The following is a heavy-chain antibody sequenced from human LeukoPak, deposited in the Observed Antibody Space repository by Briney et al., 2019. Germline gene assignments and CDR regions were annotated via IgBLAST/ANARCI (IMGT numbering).Heavy chain of an antibody. V-gene: IGHV4-38-2*01. CDR1: GYSISTDYH. Sequence: SETLSFTCAVSGYSISTDYHWGWIRQPPGKGLEWIGSMHHSGSTYYNPSLKSRVTISVDTSKNQVSLKLNSVTAADTAVYYCARGPLYGAYPSDWFDPWGQGTLVTVSS. CDR3: ARGPLYGAYPSDWFDP. J-gene: IGHJ5*02. D-gene: IGHD4-17*01. CDR2: MHHSGST.